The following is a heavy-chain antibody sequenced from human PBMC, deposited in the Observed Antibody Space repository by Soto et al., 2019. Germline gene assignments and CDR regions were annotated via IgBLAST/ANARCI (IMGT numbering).Heavy chain of an antibody. V-gene: IGHV3-9*01. CDR1: GFTFDYYA. J-gene: IGHJ4*02. Sequence: LILSCAASGFTFDYYAMHWVRQAPGKGLEWVSGLSWNSGSISYADSVKGRFTISRDNAKNSLYLQMNSLRPEDTAVYYCARDLKGSYGYSFDYWGQGTLVTVSS. CDR3: ARDLKGSYGYSFDY. D-gene: IGHD5-18*01. CDR2: LSWNSGSI.